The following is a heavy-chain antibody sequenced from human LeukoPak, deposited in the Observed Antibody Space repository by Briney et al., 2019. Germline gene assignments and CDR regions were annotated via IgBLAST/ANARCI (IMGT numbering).Heavy chain of an antibody. CDR3: ARVMDTAMVFPKNHYFDY. Sequence: TLSLTCTVSGGSISSGGYYWSWIRQHPGKGLEWIGYIYYSGSTYCNPSLKSRVTISVDTSKNQFSLKLSSVTAADTAVYYCARVMDTAMVFPKNHYFDYWGQGTLVTVSS. V-gene: IGHV4-31*03. CDR1: GGSISSGGYY. D-gene: IGHD5-18*01. J-gene: IGHJ4*02. CDR2: IYYSGST.